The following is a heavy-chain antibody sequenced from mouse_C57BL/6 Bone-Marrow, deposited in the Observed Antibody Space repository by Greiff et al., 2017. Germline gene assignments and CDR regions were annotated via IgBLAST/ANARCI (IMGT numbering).Heavy chain of an antibody. V-gene: IGHV5-6*01. J-gene: IGHJ3*01. Sequence: EVHLVESGGDLVKPGGSLKLSCAASGFTFSSYGMSWVRQTPDKRLEWVATISSGGSYTYYPDSVKGRFTISRDNDKNTLYMKMSSLKSEDTAMYYCARLQLGPGFAYWGQGTLVTVSA. CDR1: GFTFSSYG. CDR3: ARLQLGPGFAY. D-gene: IGHD4-1*02. CDR2: ISSGGSYT.